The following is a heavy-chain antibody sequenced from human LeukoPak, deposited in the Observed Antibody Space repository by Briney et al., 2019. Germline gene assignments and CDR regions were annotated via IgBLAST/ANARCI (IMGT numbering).Heavy chain of an antibody. D-gene: IGHD6-13*01. CDR1: GFTFSSYS. J-gene: IGHJ4*02. CDR3: SRSQYGSSWYYFYS. CDR2: ISSSSCYI. Sequence: PGGSLRLSCAASGFTFSSYSMNWVRQAPAQGLERVSSISSSSCYIYYADSVKGRFTISRDNAKNSLYLQMKSLRAEDTAVYYCSRSQYGSSWYYFYSCGQGTLVTVSS. V-gene: IGHV3-21*01.